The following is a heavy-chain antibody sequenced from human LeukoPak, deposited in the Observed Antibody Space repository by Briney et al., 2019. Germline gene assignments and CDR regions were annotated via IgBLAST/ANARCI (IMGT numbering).Heavy chain of an antibody. V-gene: IGHV3-30*18. CDR2: ISYDGSNK. CDR3: AKSFYDSSGYFDY. D-gene: IGHD3-22*01. J-gene: IGHJ4*02. Sequence: PGGSLRLSCAASGFTFSSYGMHWVCQAPGKGLEWVAVISYDGSNKYYADSVKGRFTISRDNSKNTLYLQMNSLRAEDTAVYYCAKSFYDSSGYFDYWGQGTLVTVSS. CDR1: GFTFSSYG.